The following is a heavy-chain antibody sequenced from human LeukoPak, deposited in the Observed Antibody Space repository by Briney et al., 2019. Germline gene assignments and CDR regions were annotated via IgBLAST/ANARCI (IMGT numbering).Heavy chain of an antibody. V-gene: IGHV3-30-3*01. J-gene: IGHJ4*02. Sequence: PGGSLRLSCAASGFTFSIYAMTWVRQAPGKGLEWVAVISYDGSNKYYADSVKGRFTISRDDSKNTLYLQMNSLRAEDTAVYYCARSGIQLWLMGEYDYWGQGTLVTVSS. CDR1: GFTFSIYA. CDR2: ISYDGSNK. CDR3: ARSGIQLWLMGEYDY. D-gene: IGHD5-18*01.